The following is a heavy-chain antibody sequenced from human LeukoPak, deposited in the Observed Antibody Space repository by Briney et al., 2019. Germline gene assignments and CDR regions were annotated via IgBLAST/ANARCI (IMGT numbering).Heavy chain of an antibody. CDR3: AKDRQYYYDSSGYPDY. CDR1: GFTFSSYA. D-gene: IGHD3-22*01. CDR2: ISYDGSNK. V-gene: IGHV3-30-3*01. J-gene: IGHJ4*02. Sequence: SGGSLRLSCAASGFTFSSYAMHWVRQAPGKGLEWVAVISYDGSNKYYADSVKGRFTISRDNAKNSLYLQMNSLRAEDTAVYYCAKDRQYYYDSSGYPDYWGQGTLVTVSS.